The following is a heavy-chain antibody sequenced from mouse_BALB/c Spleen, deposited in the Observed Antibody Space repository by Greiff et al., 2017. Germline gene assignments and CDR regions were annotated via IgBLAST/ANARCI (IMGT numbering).Heavy chain of an antibody. CDR2: INPSNGRT. CDR1: GYTFTSYW. J-gene: IGHJ4*01. V-gene: IGHV1S81*02. Sequence: VQLQHPGAELVKPGASVKLSCKASGYTFTSYWMHWVKQRPGQGLEWIGEINPSNGRTNYNEKFKSKATLTVDKSSSTAYMQLSSLTSEDSAVYLCARTQHYAREYGGQGTCVSVST. D-gene: IGHD6-1*01. CDR3: ARTQHYAREY.